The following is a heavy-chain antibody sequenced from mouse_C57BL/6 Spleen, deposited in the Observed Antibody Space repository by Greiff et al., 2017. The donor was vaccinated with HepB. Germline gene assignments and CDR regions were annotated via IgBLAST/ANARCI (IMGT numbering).Heavy chain of an antibody. V-gene: IGHV1-53*01. CDR3: ARGLRGEPDY. D-gene: IGHD2-12*01. J-gene: IGHJ2*01. CDR1: GYTFTSYW. Sequence: QVQLQQPGTELVKPGASVKLSCKASGYTFTSYWMHWVKQRPGQGLEWIGNINPSNGGTKYNAKFTSKAILNVDKSSSTAYMQLSSLTSEDSAVYCCARGLRGEPDYWGQGTTLTVSS. CDR2: INPSNGGT.